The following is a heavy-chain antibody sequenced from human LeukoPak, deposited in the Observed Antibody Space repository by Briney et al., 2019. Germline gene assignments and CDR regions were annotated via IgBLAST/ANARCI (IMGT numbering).Heavy chain of an antibody. CDR1: GFTFSSFP. CDR3: ARPRLEYCSGGSCFDAFDI. V-gene: IGHV3-23*01. CDR2: ISGGGVST. D-gene: IGHD2-15*01. Sequence: GGSLRLSCAASGFTFSSFPMSWVRQAPGKGLEWVSVISGGGVSTYYADSVKGRFTISRDNSKNTLFLQMNSLTAEDTAIYSCARPRLEYCSGGSCFDAFDIWGQGTMVTVSS. J-gene: IGHJ3*02.